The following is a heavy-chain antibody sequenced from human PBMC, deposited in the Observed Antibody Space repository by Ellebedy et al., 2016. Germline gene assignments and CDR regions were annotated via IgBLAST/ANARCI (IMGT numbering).Heavy chain of an antibody. D-gene: IGHD2-21*02. J-gene: IGHJ1*01. Sequence: GESLKISXAASGFTFSSYSMNWVRQAPGKGLEWVSSISSSSSYIYYADSVKGRFTISRDNAKNSLYLQMNSLRAEDTAVYYCARAYCGGDCYLQYFQHWGQGTLVTVSS. CDR3: ARAYCGGDCYLQYFQH. CDR1: GFTFSSYS. V-gene: IGHV3-21*01. CDR2: ISSSSSYI.